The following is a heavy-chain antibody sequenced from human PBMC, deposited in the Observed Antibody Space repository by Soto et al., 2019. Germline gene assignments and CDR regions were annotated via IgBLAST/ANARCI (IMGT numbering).Heavy chain of an antibody. CDR3: VRWGPDRGWDH. V-gene: IGHV3-33*01. CDR2: IWYDGSTK. CDR1: GFTFSSHG. D-gene: IGHD3-16*01. Sequence: GGSLRLSCAASGFTFSSHGMHWVRQAPGKGLEWVAVIWYDGSTKYYADSVKGRFTISRDNSRNTLYLQMSSLRVEDTAVYYCVRWGPDRGWDHWGQGTLVTVSS. J-gene: IGHJ4*02.